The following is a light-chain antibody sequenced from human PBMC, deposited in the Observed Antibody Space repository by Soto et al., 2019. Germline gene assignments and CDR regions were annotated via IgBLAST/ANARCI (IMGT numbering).Light chain of an antibody. Sequence: QSALTQPPSASGSLGQSVTISCTGTSSDVGGYNHVSWYRQDPGKVPKLLIYDVSHRPSGVSDRFSASKSGNTASLTVSGLQPEDETDYYCVSYAGSNNLIFGTGTKLTVL. J-gene: IGLJ1*01. CDR3: VSYAGSNNLI. V-gene: IGLV2-8*01. CDR1: SSDVGGYNH. CDR2: DVS.